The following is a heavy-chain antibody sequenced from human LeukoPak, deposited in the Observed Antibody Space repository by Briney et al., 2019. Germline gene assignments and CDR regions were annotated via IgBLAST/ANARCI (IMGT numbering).Heavy chain of an antibody. CDR2: IWYDGSNK. Sequence: PGGSLRLSCAASGFTFSSYAMSWVRQAPGKGLEWVAVIWYDGSNKYYADSVKGRFTISRDNSKNTLYLQMNSLRAEDTAVYYCARDEEGTLDPWGQGTLVTVSS. CDR3: ARDEEGTLDP. V-gene: IGHV3-33*08. D-gene: IGHD3-10*01. CDR1: GFTFSSYA. J-gene: IGHJ5*02.